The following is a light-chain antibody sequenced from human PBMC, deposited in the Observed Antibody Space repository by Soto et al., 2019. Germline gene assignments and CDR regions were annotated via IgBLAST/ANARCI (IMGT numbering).Light chain of an antibody. CDR2: DVS. CDR3: TSYTICRTPV. Sequence: QSALTQPASVSGSPGQSITISCTGTSSDVGGYNYVSWYQQHPGKAPKLMIYDVSNRRSGVSNRFSGSKSGNTASLTISGLQAVFVADYYRTSYTICRTPVFGTGTLVTV. J-gene: IGLJ1*01. V-gene: IGLV2-14*01. CDR1: SSDVGGYNY.